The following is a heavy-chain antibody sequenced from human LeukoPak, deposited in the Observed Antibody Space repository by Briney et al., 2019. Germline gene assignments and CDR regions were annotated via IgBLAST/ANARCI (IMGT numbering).Heavy chain of an antibody. CDR3: AREGNTMVRGVIDY. D-gene: IGHD3-10*01. V-gene: IGHV3-7*01. J-gene: IGHJ4*02. Sequence: GGSLRLSCAASGFTFSSYWMSWVRQAPGKGLEWVANIKQDGSEKYYVDSVKGRFTISSDNAKNSLYLQMNSLRAEDTAVYYCAREGNTMVRGVIDYWGQGTLVTVSS. CDR1: GFTFSSYW. CDR2: IKQDGSEK.